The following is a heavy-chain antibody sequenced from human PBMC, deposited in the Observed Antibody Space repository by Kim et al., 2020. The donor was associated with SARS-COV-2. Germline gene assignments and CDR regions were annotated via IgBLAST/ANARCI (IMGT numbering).Heavy chain of an antibody. CDR3: ARGRAINFSSSSYYYYGMDV. V-gene: IGHV1-2*06. CDR2: INPNSGGT. CDR1: GYTFTGYY. Sequence: ASVKVSCKASGYTFTGYYMHWVRQAPGQGLEWMGRINPNSGGTNYAQKFQGRVTMTRDTSISTAYMELSRLRSDDTAVYYCARGRAINFSSSSYYYYGMDVWGQGTTVTVS. J-gene: IGHJ6*02. D-gene: IGHD6-13*01.